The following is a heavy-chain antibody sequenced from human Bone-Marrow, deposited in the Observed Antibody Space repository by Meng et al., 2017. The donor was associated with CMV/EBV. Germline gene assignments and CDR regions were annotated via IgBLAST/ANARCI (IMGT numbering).Heavy chain of an antibody. CDR2: INPNSGGK. CDR3: ARDMVPYYYYGMDV. J-gene: IGHJ6*01. D-gene: IGHD6-13*01. CDR1: GYTFTGCY. V-gene: IGHV1-2*02. Sequence: ASVKVSCKASGYTFTGCYMHWVRQAPGQGLEWMGWINPNSGGKNYAQKFQGRVTMTRDTSISTAYMELRRLRSDDTAVYYCARDMVPYYYYGMDVWGQGTTVTVSS.